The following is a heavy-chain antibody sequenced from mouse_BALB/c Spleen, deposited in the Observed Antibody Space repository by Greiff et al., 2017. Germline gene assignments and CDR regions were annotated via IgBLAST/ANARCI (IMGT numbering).Heavy chain of an antibody. CDR1: GFTFSSYG. CDR2: ISSGGSYT. Sequence: DVKLVESGGGLVKPGGSLKLSCAASGFTFSSYGMSWVRQTPDKRLEWVATISSGGSYTYYPDSVKGRFTISRDNAKNTLYLQMSSLKSEDTAMYYCARLWLTSSDYWGQGTTLTVSS. CDR3: ARLWLTSSDY. J-gene: IGHJ2*01. V-gene: IGHV5-6*03. D-gene: IGHD2-2*01.